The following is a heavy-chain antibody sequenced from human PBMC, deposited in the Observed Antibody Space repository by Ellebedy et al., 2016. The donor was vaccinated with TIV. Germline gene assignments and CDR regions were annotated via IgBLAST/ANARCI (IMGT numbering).Heavy chain of an antibody. Sequence: GESLKISCAASGFSFSSYWMSWVRQAPGKGLEWVANIRLDGSDKYYVDSVKGRFTVSRDNAKNSLYLQMTSLRADDTAVYYCTTDGSHGDYLSPTHAFAIWGQGTMVAVSA. CDR1: GFSFSSYW. CDR2: IRLDGSDK. CDR3: TTDGSHGDYLSPTHAFAI. D-gene: IGHD4-17*01. V-gene: IGHV3-7*01. J-gene: IGHJ3*02.